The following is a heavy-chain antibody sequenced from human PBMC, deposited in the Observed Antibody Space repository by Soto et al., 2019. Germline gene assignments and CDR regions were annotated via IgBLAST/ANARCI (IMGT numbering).Heavy chain of an antibody. CDR2: ISGSGGST. CDR3: AKRTGYNFSSGNYIE. CDR1: GFTFSSYA. V-gene: IGHV3-23*01. D-gene: IGHD3-3*01. J-gene: IGHJ4*02. Sequence: EVQLLESGGGLVQPGGSLRLSCAASGFTFSSYAMSWVRQAPGKGLEWVSAISGSGGSTYYADSVQGRFTISRDNSKKTLYLQMNSLRSEDTAVYYCAKRTGYNFSSGNYIEWGQGTMVTVSS.